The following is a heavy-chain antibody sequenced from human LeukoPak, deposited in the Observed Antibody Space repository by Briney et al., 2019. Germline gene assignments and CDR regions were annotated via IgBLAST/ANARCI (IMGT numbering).Heavy chain of an antibody. Sequence: PSVKLSCKASGYTFTSYYMHGVRQAPGEGLEWMVIINPRGGSTSYAQTFQGRVTMTRDMSTSTVYMELSSLRSEDTAVYYCARAYYDFWSGYSPDYFDYWGQGTLVTVSS. D-gene: IGHD3-3*01. CDR3: ARAYYDFWSGYSPDYFDY. CDR1: GYTFTSYY. CDR2: INPRGGST. V-gene: IGHV1-46*01. J-gene: IGHJ4*02.